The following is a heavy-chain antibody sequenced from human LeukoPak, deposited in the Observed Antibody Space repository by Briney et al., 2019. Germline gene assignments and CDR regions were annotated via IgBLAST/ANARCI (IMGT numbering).Heavy chain of an antibody. CDR1: GFTFSSYW. D-gene: IGHD5-18*01. CDR2: IKQDGSEK. V-gene: IGHV3-7*01. J-gene: IGHJ5*02. CDR3: ARRRGYSYGWMLRFDP. Sequence: GALRLSCAASGFTFSSYWMSWVRQAPGKGLEWVANIKQDGSEKYYVDSVKGRFTISRDNAKNSLYLQMNSLRAEDTAVYYCARRRGYSYGWMLRFDPWGQGTLVTVSS.